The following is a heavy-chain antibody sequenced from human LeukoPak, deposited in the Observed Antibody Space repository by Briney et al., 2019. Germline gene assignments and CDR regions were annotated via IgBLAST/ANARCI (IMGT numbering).Heavy chain of an antibody. CDR3: ATPIDYGDYVYGMDV. V-gene: IGHV3-33*03. J-gene: IGHJ6*02. CDR1: GFTFSSYW. CDR2: IWYDGSKK. Sequence: GGSLRLSCAASGFTFSSYWMNWVRRAPGKGLEWVAVIWYDGSKKYYADSVKGRFTISRDNSKNTLYLQMNSLRAEDTAVYYCATPIDYGDYVYGMDVWGQGTTVTVSS. D-gene: IGHD4-17*01.